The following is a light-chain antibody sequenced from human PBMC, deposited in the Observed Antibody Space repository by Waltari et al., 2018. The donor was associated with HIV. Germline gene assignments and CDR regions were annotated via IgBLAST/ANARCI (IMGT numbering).Light chain of an antibody. CDR1: QNVSTN. CDR2: GAS. Sequence: VITQSPLALSLSPGERDTLSCRASQNVSTNLAWSQQKPGQPPRLLIYGASARATDGPARLSGSGSGTEFNLSIAALRSEDLAVYFCQQYNSWPLTFGPGSKVNIK. V-gene: IGKV3-15*01. CDR3: QQYNSWPLT. J-gene: IGKJ3*01.